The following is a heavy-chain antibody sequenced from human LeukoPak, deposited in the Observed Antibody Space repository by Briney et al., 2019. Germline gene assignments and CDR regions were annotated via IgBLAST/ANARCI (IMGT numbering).Heavy chain of an antibody. CDR3: ARDPPIAVAGDYYYYGMDV. Sequence: GGSLRLSCAASGFTFSSYGMHWVRQAPGKGLEWVAVIWYDGSNKYYADSVKGRFTISRDNSKNTLYLQMNSLRAEDTAVYYCARDPPIAVAGDYYYYGMDVWGQGTTVTVSS. CDR1: GFTFSSYG. CDR2: IWYDGSNK. V-gene: IGHV3-33*08. D-gene: IGHD6-19*01. J-gene: IGHJ6*02.